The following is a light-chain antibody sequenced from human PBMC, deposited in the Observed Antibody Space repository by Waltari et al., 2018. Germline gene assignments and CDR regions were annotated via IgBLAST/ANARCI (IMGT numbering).Light chain of an antibody. CDR1: QGVSTY. J-gene: IGKJ1*01. V-gene: IGKV3-11*01. Sequence: EIVLTQSPATLPLSPGERATLSCRASQGVSTYLAWYQQRPGQAPRLLISDASNRATGIPARFSGSGSGTDFTLTISSLEPEDFAVYYCQQRSDWWTFGQGTKVEIK. CDR3: QQRSDWWT. CDR2: DAS.